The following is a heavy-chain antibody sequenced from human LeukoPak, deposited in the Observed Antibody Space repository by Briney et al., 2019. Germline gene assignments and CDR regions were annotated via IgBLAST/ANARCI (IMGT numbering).Heavy chain of an antibody. V-gene: IGHV4-31*03. Sequence: SQTLSPTCTVSGGSISSGGYYWSWIRQHPGKGLEWIGYIYYSGSTYYNPSLKSRVTISVDTSKNQFSLKLSSVTAADTAVYYCARVGRSCSSTSCMNYYYYYYMDVWGKGTTVTVSS. CDR2: IYYSGST. J-gene: IGHJ6*03. CDR3: ARVGRSCSSTSCMNYYYYYYMDV. CDR1: GGSISSGGYY. D-gene: IGHD2-2*01.